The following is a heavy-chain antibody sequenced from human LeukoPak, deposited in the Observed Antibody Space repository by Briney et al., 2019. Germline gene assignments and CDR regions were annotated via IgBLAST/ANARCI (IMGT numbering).Heavy chain of an antibody. J-gene: IGHJ4*02. Sequence: ASVKVSCKASGGTFTSYGISWVRQAPGQGLEWMGWISAYNGNTNYAQKLQGRVTMTTDTSTSTAYMELRSLRSDDTAVYYCARDGYYYDSSGYLTFDYWGQGTLVTVSS. V-gene: IGHV1-18*01. CDR3: ARDGYYYDSSGYLTFDY. CDR2: ISAYNGNT. CDR1: GGTFTSYG. D-gene: IGHD3-22*01.